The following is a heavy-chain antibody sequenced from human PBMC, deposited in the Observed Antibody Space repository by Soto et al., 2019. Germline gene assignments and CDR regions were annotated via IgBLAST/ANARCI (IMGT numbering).Heavy chain of an antibody. CDR3: ATQGAIVGATWGWSGDY. Sequence: QVQLVQSGAEVKKPGSSVKVSCKASGGTFSSYAISWVRQAPGQRLEWMGGIIPIFGTANYAQKFQGRVTITADESTSTAYMELSSLRSEDTAVYYCATQGAIVGATWGWSGDYWGQGTLVTVSS. CDR1: GGTFSSYA. CDR2: IIPIFGTA. D-gene: IGHD1-26*01. J-gene: IGHJ4*02. V-gene: IGHV1-69*01.